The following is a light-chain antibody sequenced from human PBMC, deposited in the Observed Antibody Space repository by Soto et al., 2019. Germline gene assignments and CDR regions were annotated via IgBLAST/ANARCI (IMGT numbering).Light chain of an antibody. Sequence: DIVMTQSPDSLAVSLGERATINCKSSQNVLNRANNKNYIAWYQQKPGQPPKLLIYWASTRESGVPDRFSGSGSRTDFTLTSSSLQAEDVAVYFCQQYFNTPLTFGRGTKVEIK. CDR3: QQYFNTPLT. CDR2: WAS. J-gene: IGKJ4*01. V-gene: IGKV4-1*01. CDR1: QNVLNRANNKNY.